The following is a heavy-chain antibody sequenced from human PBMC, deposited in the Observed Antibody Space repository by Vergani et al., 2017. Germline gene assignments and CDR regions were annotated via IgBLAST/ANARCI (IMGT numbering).Heavy chain of an antibody. Sequence: QVQLQESGPGLVKPSQTLSLTCTVSGGSISSGSYYWSWIRQPAGKGLEWIGRIYTSGSTNYNPSLKSRVTISVDTSKNQFSLKLSSVTAADTAVYYCARGAAPYGEYISGDAFDIWGQGTMVTVSS. V-gene: IGHV4-61*02. CDR3: ARGAAPYGEYISGDAFDI. D-gene: IGHD4-17*01. CDR2: IYTSGST. CDR1: GGSISSGSYY. J-gene: IGHJ3*02.